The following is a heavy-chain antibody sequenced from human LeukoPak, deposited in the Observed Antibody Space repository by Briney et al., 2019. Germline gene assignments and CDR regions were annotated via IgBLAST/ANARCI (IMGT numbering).Heavy chain of an antibody. V-gene: IGHV3-11*01. CDR1: GFTFSDYY. D-gene: IGHD3-22*01. Sequence: PGGSLRLSCAASGFTFSDYYMSWIRQAPGKGLEWVSYISSSGSTIYYADSVKGRFTISRGNAKNSLYLQMNSLRAEDTAVYYCAGTGNYYDSSGYAYFDYWGQGTLVTVSS. J-gene: IGHJ4*02. CDR3: AGTGNYYDSSGYAYFDY. CDR2: ISSSGSTI.